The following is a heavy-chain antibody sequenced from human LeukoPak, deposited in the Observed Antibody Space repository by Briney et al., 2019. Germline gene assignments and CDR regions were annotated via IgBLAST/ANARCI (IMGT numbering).Heavy chain of an antibody. Sequence: SETLSLTCTVSGASMSNSFWSWIRQPAGKGLEWIGRIYSSGATNYNPSFKSRVTISVDTSKNQFSLKLSSVTAADTAVYYCARDRGCGPDCHDFDYWGQGTLVTVSS. CDR3: ARDRGCGPDCHDFDY. J-gene: IGHJ4*02. D-gene: IGHD2-21*02. V-gene: IGHV4-4*07. CDR2: IYSSGAT. CDR1: GASMSNSF.